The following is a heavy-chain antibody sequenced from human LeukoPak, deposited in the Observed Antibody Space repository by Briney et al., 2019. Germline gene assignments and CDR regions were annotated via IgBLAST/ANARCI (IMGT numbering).Heavy chain of an antibody. CDR1: GFTFDDFA. J-gene: IGHJ3*01. D-gene: IGHD5-12*01. Sequence: GGSLRLSCAASGFTFDDFAIHWVRQAPGKGLKWVSSISWNSGRKDYADSVKGRFTISRDNAKNSLYLEMNSLRAEDTALYFCAKVRQSGYSGYDYGGEGFDVWGQGTMVTVFS. V-gene: IGHV3-9*01. CDR3: AKVRQSGYSGYDYGGEGFDV. CDR2: ISWNSGRK.